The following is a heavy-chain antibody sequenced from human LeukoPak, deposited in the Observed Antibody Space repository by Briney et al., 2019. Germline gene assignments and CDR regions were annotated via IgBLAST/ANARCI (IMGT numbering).Heavy chain of an antibody. J-gene: IGHJ6*04. CDR1: GFTFSSYS. CDR2: ISSSSSYI. CDR3: ASRITMVRGVIKVSYYYYGMDV. Sequence: PGGSLRLSCAASGFTFSSYSMNWVRQAPGKGLEWVSSISSSSSYIYYADSAKGRFTISRDNAKNSLYLQMNSLRAEDTDVYYCASRITMVRGVIKVSYYYYGMDVWGKGTTVTVSS. D-gene: IGHD3-10*01. V-gene: IGHV3-21*01.